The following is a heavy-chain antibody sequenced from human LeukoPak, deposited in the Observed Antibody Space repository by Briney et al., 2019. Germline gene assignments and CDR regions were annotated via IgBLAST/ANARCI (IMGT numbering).Heavy chain of an antibody. CDR3: ARDTLGYSYGYGDY. D-gene: IGHD5-18*01. V-gene: IGHV3-30-3*01. CDR2: ISYDGSNK. J-gene: IGHJ4*02. CDR1: GFTFSSYA. Sequence: GGSLRLSCAASGFTFSSYAMHWVRQAPGKGLEWVAVISYDGSNKYYADSVKGRFTISRDNSKNTLYLQMNSLRAEDTAVYYCARDTLGYSYGYGDYWGQGTLVTVSS.